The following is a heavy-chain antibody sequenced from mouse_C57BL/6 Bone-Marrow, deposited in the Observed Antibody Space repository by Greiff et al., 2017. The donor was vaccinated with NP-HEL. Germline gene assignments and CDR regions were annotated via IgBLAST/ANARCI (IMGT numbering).Heavy chain of an antibody. Sequence: VQLQQSGPELVKPGASVKISCKASGYTFTDYYMNWVKQSHGKSLEWIGDINPNNGGTSYNQKFKGKATLTVDKSSSTAYMELRSLTSEDSAVYYCARRSSRGYFDVWGTGTTVTVSS. J-gene: IGHJ1*03. CDR1: GYTFTDYY. D-gene: IGHD1-1*01. CDR2: INPNNGGT. V-gene: IGHV1-26*01. CDR3: ARRSSRGYFDV.